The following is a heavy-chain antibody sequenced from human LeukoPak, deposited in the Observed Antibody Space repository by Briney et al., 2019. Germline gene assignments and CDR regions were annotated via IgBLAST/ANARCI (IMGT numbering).Heavy chain of an antibody. Sequence: TGGSLRLSCAASGFTFSSYSMNWVRQAPGKGLEWVSYISSSSSTIYYADSVKGRFTISRDNAKNSLYLQMNSLRAEDTAVYYCAAQQLVPFDYWGQGTLVTVSS. D-gene: IGHD6-13*01. V-gene: IGHV3-48*04. CDR1: GFTFSSYS. J-gene: IGHJ4*02. CDR3: AAQQLVPFDY. CDR2: ISSSSSTI.